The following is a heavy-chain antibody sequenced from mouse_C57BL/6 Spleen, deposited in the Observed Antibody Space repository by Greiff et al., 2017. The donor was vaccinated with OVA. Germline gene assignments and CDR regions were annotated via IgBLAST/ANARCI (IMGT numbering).Heavy chain of an antibody. V-gene: IGHV5-6*02. J-gene: IGHJ4*01. CDR3: ARHNYYGSPGAMDY. CDR2: ISSGGSYT. Sequence: DVMLVESGGDLVKPGGSLKLSCAASGFTFSSYGMSWVRQTPDKRLEWVATISSGGSYTYYPDSVKGRFTISRDNAKNTQYLQMRSLKSEDAAMYYCARHNYYGSPGAMDYWGQGTSVTVSS. D-gene: IGHD1-1*01. CDR1: GFTFSSYG.